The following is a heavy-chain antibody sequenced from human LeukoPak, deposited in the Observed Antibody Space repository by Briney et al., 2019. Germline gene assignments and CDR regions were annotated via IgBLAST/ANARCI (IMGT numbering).Heavy chain of an antibody. CDR2: ISGSGGST. J-gene: IGHJ4*02. Sequence: GGSLRLSCAASGFTFSSYAMSWVRQAPGKGLEWVSAISGSGGSTYYADSVKGRFTISRDNSKNTLYLQMNSLRAEDTAVYYCARDFPPTYYYDSSGSHYWGQGTLVTVSS. CDR3: ARDFPPTYYYDSSGSHY. CDR1: GFTFSSYA. V-gene: IGHV3-23*01. D-gene: IGHD3-22*01.